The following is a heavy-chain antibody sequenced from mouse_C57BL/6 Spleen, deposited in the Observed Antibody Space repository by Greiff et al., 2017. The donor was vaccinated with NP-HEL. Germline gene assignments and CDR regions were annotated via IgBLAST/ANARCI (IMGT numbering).Heavy chain of an antibody. CDR1: GYTFTSYW. Sequence: QVQLQQSGAELVKPGASVKMSCKASGYTFTSYWITWVKQRPGQGLEWIGVIYPGSGSTNYNEKFKGKATLTVDTSSSTDYMQLSSLTSEGSAVSYWARPTTVDGLYYAMDYWGQGTSVTVSS. J-gene: IGHJ4*01. V-gene: IGHV1-55*01. CDR3: ARPTTVDGLYYAMDY. CDR2: IYPGSGST. D-gene: IGHD1-1*01.